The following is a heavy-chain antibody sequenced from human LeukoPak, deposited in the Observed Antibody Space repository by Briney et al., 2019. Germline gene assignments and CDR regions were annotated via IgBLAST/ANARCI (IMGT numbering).Heavy chain of an antibody. J-gene: IGHJ4*02. Sequence: GGSLRLSCAASGFIVSSNYMSWVRQVPGKGLEWVSDIYSGDTAFYADSVKGRFTVSRDNSRNTLYLQMNSLRAEDTAMYYCARLRGYCSTNTCYPLGYWGQGTLVTVSS. D-gene: IGHD2-2*01. CDR3: ARLRGYCSTNTCYPLGY. CDR2: IYSGDTA. CDR1: GFIVSSNY. V-gene: IGHV3-53*01.